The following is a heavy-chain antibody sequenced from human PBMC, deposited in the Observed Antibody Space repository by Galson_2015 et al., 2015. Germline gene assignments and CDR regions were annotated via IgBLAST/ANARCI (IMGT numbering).Heavy chain of an antibody. CDR2: IYPSDSDT. J-gene: IGHJ4*02. CDR1: GYTFTSYW. Sequence: QSGAEVKKPGESLKISCKGSGYTFTSYWIGWVRQMPGKGLEWMGIIYPSDSDTRYSPSFQGQVTISADKSISTAYLQWNSLKASDSAMYFCTRQDGSGMYYFDYWGQGTLVTVSS. V-gene: IGHV5-51*01. CDR3: TRQDGSGMYYFDY. D-gene: IGHD3-10*01.